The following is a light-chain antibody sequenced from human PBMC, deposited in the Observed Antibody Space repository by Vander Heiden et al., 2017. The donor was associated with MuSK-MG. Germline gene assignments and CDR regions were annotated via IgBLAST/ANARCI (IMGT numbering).Light chain of an antibody. J-gene: IGKJ4*01. CDR3: QQDNRFFT. Sequence: DIQMIQSPSSLSASVGDRVTITCQASQDIRDSLNWYQQKPGKAPKLLIYDASKWESGVPSRFSGSGSGTDFSFTISSLQPEDIATYFCQQDNRFFTFGWGTKVEIK. CDR1: QDIRDS. V-gene: IGKV1-33*01. CDR2: DAS.